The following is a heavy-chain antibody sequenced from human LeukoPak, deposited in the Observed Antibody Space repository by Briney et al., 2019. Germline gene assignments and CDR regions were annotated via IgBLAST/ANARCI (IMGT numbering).Heavy chain of an antibody. Sequence: PSETLSLTCAVSGYSISSDYYWGWIRQPPGKGLERIGSIYHSGSTYYNPSLKSRVTISVDTSKNQFSLKLSSVTAADTAVYYCARVLTTRSVTARDYWGQGTLVTVSS. D-gene: IGHD1-1*01. CDR1: GYSISSDYY. CDR2: IYHSGST. V-gene: IGHV4-38-2*01. CDR3: ARVLTTRSVTARDY. J-gene: IGHJ4*02.